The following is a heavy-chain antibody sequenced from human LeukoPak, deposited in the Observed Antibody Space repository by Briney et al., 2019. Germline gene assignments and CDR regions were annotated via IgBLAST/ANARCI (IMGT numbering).Heavy chain of an antibody. CDR1: GFTFSSYG. J-gene: IGHJ4*02. Sequence: GGSLRLSCAASGFTFSSYGMHWARQAPGKGLQWVAFVRYDGTNKDYVDSVKGRFTISRDNSKNTLYLQMNSLRPEDTAVYYCAKDLYHGGPLGYWGQGTLVTVSS. V-gene: IGHV3-30*02. CDR2: VRYDGTNK. CDR3: AKDLYHGGPLGY. D-gene: IGHD2/OR15-2a*01.